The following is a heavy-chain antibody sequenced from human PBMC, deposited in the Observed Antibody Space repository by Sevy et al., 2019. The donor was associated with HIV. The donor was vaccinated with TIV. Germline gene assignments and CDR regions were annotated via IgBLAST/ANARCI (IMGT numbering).Heavy chain of an antibody. CDR1: GFTFSSYS. D-gene: IGHD1-26*01. J-gene: IGHJ4*02. Sequence: LSLTCAASGFTFSSYSMNWVRQAPGKGLEWVSSISTSSSYIYYADSVKGRFTISRDNAKNSQYLQMNSLRAEDTAVYYCARDEVGGSYWEFDYWGQGTLVTVSS. CDR3: ARDEVGGSYWEFDY. CDR2: ISTSSSYI. V-gene: IGHV3-21*01.